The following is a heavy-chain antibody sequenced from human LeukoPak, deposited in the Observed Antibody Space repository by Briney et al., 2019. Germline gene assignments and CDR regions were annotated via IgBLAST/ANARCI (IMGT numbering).Heavy chain of an antibody. D-gene: IGHD2-21*02. V-gene: IGHV3-74*01. Sequence: GGSLRLSCAASGFTFSSYWMHWVRQAPGKGLVWVSRINSDGSSTSYADSVKGRFTISRDNAKNTPYLQMNSLRAEDTAVYYCARDSNRWGREFDYWGQGTLVTVSS. CDR2: INSDGSST. CDR3: ARDSNRWGREFDY. CDR1: GFTFSSYW. J-gene: IGHJ4*02.